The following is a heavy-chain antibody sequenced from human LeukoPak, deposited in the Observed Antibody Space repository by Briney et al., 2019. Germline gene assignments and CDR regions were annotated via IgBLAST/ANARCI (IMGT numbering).Heavy chain of an antibody. CDR2: IYYSGST. CDR1: GGSISSSSYY. Sequence: PSESLSLTCTVSGGSISSSSYYWGWIRQPPGKGLEWIGSIYYSGSTYYNPSLKSRVTISVDTSKNQFSLKLSSVTAADTAVYYCARLDPAEGLNFDYWGQGTQVTVSS. CDR3: ARLDPAEGLNFDY. D-gene: IGHD6-13*01. V-gene: IGHV4-39*01. J-gene: IGHJ4*02.